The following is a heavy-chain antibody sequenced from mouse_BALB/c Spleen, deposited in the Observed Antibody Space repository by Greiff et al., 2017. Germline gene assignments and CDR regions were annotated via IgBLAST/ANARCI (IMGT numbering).Heavy chain of an antibody. Sequence: VKLQESGAELVRPGVSVKISCKGSGYTFTDYAMHWVKQSHAKSLEWIGVISTYYGDASYNQKFKGKATMTVDNSSSTAYMELARLTSEDSAIYYCARGGTTAPYAMDYWGQGTSVTVSS. V-gene: IGHV1S137*01. D-gene: IGHD1-2*01. CDR2: ISTYYGDA. CDR3: ARGGTTAPYAMDY. J-gene: IGHJ4*01. CDR1: GYTFTDYA.